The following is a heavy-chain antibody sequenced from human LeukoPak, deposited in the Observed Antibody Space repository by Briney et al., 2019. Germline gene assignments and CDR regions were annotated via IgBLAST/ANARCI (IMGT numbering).Heavy chain of an antibody. D-gene: IGHD3-16*01. Sequence: QPGGSLRLSCAASGFTFISYAMSWVRQAPGKGLEWVSAISGSGGSTYYADPVKGRFTISRDNSRDTLYLQMSSLRAEDTAVYHCAKGYYDYVWGSYYFDYWGQGTLVTVSS. CDR1: GFTFISYA. CDR3: AKGYYDYVWGSYYFDY. CDR2: ISGSGGST. V-gene: IGHV3-23*01. J-gene: IGHJ4*02.